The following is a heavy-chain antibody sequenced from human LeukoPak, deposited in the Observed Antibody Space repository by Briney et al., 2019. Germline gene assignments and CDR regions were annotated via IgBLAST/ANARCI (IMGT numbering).Heavy chain of an antibody. CDR3: ARAGIVGLFYYYMDV. CDR2: VWYDGSNQ. CDR1: GFTFSSRG. V-gene: IGHV3-33*01. Sequence: PGGCLTLSCAASGFTFSSRGMQWVRQAPGRRVGWVALVWYDGSNQYYGDSVKGRFTISRDNSKNTLYLQMNSLRAEDTAVYYCARAGIVGLFYYYMDVWGIGTTVTVSS. J-gene: IGHJ6*03. D-gene: IGHD2-21*01.